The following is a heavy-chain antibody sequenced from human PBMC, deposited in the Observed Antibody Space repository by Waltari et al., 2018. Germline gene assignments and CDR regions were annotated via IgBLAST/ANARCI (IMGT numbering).Heavy chain of an antibody. CDR2: IKQDGSEK. D-gene: IGHD4-17*01. CDR3: VTGLTTVTAKDYFDH. V-gene: IGHV3-7*01. CDR1: GRTFGTYW. Sequence: EVQLVESGGGSVQPGGSVRLSCAASGRTFGTYWMNWVRQAPGKGLEWVANIKQDGSEKNYVDSVEGRFSISRDNAQNSLYLQMNSLRAEDTAIYYCVTGLTTVTAKDYFDHWGQGALVTVSS. J-gene: IGHJ4*02.